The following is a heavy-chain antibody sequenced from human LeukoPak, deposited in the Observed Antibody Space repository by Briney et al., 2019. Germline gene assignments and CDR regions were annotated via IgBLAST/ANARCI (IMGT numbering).Heavy chain of an antibody. CDR3: ARAFQYSGSYYSVY. J-gene: IGHJ4*02. D-gene: IGHD1-26*01. CDR1: GFTFSSYS. CDR2: ISSSSSYI. V-gene: IGHV3-21*01. Sequence: PGGSLRLSCAASGFTFSSYSMNWVRQAPGKGVESVSSISSSSSYIYYADSVNGRFTISRDNAKNSLYLQMNSLRAEDTAVYYCARAFQYSGSYYSVYWGQGTLVTVSS.